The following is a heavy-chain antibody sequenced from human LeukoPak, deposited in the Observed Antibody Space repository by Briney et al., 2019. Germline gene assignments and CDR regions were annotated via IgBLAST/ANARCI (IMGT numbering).Heavy chain of an antibody. CDR1: GGSNSSYY. V-gene: IGHV4-59*08. Sequence: SETLSLTCTVSGGSNSSYYWSWIRQPPGKGLEWIGYIYYSGSTNYNPSLKSRVTISVDTSKNQFSLKLSSVTAADTAVYYCASSRVVYGDYPFDYWGQGTLVTVSS. J-gene: IGHJ4*02. D-gene: IGHD4-17*01. CDR2: IYYSGST. CDR3: ASSRVVYGDYPFDY.